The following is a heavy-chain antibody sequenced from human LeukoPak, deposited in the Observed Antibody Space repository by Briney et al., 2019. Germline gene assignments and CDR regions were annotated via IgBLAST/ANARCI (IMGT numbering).Heavy chain of an antibody. D-gene: IGHD3-10*01. J-gene: IGHJ5*02. Sequence: SKTLSLTCSLSVDSITGYSWSWIRQTPGKGLEWIGYIYYNGDTHYNPSLNSRLSMSVDTPKNQFSLNLRSVTAADTAVYYCVRGPYGSSISNWFDPWGQGLLVTVSS. CDR1: VDSITGYS. V-gene: IGHV4-59*01. CDR3: VRGPYGSSISNWFDP. CDR2: IYYNGDT.